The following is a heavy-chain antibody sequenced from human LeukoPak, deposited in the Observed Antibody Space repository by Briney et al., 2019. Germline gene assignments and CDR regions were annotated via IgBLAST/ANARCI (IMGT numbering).Heavy chain of an antibody. CDR1: GFAFRTYG. CDR3: AKDRGGTMVRGVYYYYGMDG. D-gene: IGHD3-10*01. J-gene: IGHJ6*02. Sequence: GRSLRLSCAASGFAFRTYGMHWVRQAPGKGLEWVAVISYDGSEKHNADSVKGRFTISRDNSKNMLYLEMNSLRTEDTAVYYCAKDRGGTMVRGVYYYYGMDGWGQGTTVTVSS. CDR2: ISYDGSEK. V-gene: IGHV3-30*18.